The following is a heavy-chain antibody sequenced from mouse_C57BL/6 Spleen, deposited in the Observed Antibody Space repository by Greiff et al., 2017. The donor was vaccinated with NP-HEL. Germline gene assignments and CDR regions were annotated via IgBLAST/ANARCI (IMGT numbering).Heavy chain of an antibody. CDR3: ARLTTVVDY. D-gene: IGHD1-1*01. CDR2: ISYDGSN. V-gene: IGHV3-6*01. J-gene: IGHJ2*01. CDR1: GYSITSGYY. Sequence: VQLKQSGPGLVKPSQSLSLTCSVTGYSITSGYYWNWIRQFPGNKLEWMGYISYDGSNNYNPSLKNRISITRDTSKNQFFLKLNSVTTEDTATYYCARLTTVVDYWGQGTTLTVSS.